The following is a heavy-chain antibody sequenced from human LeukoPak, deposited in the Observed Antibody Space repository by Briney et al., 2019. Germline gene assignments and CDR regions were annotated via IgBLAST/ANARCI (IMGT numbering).Heavy chain of an antibody. V-gene: IGHV4-34*01. J-gene: IGHJ3*01. Sequence: SETLSLTCAVYGGSFSGYYWSWIRQVPGKGLEWLGEINQSGRTNYNPSLKSRVTISVDTSKNQISLNLSFVTATDTSVYYCSXXXXXXXXXXXAXXNAFDXWGPGTVVTVSS. CDR3: SXXXXXXXXXXXAXXNAFDX. CDR1: GGSFSGYY. CDR2: INQSGRT.